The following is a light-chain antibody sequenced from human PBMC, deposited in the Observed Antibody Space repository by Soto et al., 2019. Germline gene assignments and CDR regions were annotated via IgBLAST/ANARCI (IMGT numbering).Light chain of an antibody. V-gene: IGKV1-5*01. CDR1: ESISYW. CDR2: DAS. Sequence: DIQLTQSPSTLTASVGDRVTIGCRASESISYWLAWYQQKPGKAPKRLIYDASSLRSGVPSRFSGSGSGTEFTLTIITLQPDDFATYYCQQYDSYSKTFGQGTQLEIK. CDR3: QQYDSYSKT. J-gene: IGKJ2*01.